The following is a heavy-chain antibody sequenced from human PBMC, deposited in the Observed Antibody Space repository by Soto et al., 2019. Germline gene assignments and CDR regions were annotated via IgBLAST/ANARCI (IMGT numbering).Heavy chain of an antibody. D-gene: IGHD1-7*01. Sequence: PSETLSLTCTVSGDTITSFSWNWIGQSAGKGLEWIGRTSTTGNTHYNPSLESRVTMSLDTSKNQFSLKLTSVTAADTAVYYCEGESGENWSYEAYWGQGTLVTVS. V-gene: IGHV4-4*07. CDR2: TSTTGNT. CDR1: GDTITSFS. CDR3: EGESGENWSYEAY. J-gene: IGHJ4*02.